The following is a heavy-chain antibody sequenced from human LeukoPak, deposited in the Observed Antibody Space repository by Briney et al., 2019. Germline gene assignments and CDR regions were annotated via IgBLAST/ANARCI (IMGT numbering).Heavy chain of an antibody. Sequence: PRTSVKLSCKASGGTFSSYTISWARQPPGQGLEWMGKIIPVLGIANYAQKFQGRVTITADQSTSTAYMELSSLRSEDTAGYYCAMLYSGSTRGYYYYGMDVWGQGTTVTVSS. J-gene: IGHJ6*02. CDR1: GGTFSSYT. V-gene: IGHV1-69*02. CDR2: IIPVLGIA. CDR3: AMLYSGSTRGYYYYGMDV. D-gene: IGHD1-26*01.